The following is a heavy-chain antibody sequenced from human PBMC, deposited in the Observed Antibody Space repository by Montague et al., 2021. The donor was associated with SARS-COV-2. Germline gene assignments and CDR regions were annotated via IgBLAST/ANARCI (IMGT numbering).Heavy chain of an antibody. CDR2: PSYSGST. CDR1: LPSMCSGPFS. J-gene: IGHJ4*02. V-gene: IGHV4-31*03. CDR3: VTRPPDGTGPFDY. D-gene: IGHD3-10*01. Sequence: TLSLTCTGALPSMCSGPFSWSGIRQFSTKGPAGIGYPSYSGSTYYNPSLKSRITMSVDPSKNQFSLTLSSVTAADTAIYYCVTRPPDGTGPFDYWGQGILVTVSS.